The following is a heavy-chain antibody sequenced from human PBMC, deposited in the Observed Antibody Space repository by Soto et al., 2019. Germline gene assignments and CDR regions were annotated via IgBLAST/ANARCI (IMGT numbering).Heavy chain of an antibody. CDR1: GFTFSSYW. V-gene: IGHV3-74*01. CDR3: ARERIVVVPAAIDGMDV. Sequence: GVLRLSCAASGFTFSSYWMHWVRQAPGKGLVWVSRINSDGSSTSYADSVKGRFTISRDNAKNTLYLQMNSLRAEDTAVYYCARERIVVVPAAIDGMDVWGQGTTVTVSS. D-gene: IGHD2-2*01. J-gene: IGHJ6*02. CDR2: INSDGSST.